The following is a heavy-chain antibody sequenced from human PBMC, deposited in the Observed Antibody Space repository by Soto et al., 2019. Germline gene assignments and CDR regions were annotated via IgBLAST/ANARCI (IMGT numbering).Heavy chain of an antibody. CDR2: IYHTANT. Sequence: SETLSLTCAVSGYSIGTGYYWGWIRQPPGKGLEWIGMIYHTANTYYNVSLKSRVTISVDTSKNQFSLRLTSVTAADTAVYYCARVMPSRAFDIWGQGXMVTV. CDR1: GYSIGTGYY. V-gene: IGHV4-38-2*01. CDR3: ARVMPSRAFDI. D-gene: IGHD3-16*01. J-gene: IGHJ3*02.